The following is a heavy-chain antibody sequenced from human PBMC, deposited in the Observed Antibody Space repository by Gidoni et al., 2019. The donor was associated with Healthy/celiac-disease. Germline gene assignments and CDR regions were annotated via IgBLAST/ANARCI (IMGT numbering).Heavy chain of an antibody. Sequence: QVQLVASGGGVVQPGRSLSLSCAASGFTFSSYGMHWVRQAPGKGLEWVAVIWYDGSNKYYSDSVKGRFTISRDNSKNTLYLQMNSLRAEDTAVYYCARDRTSYAFDYWGQGTLVTVSS. J-gene: IGHJ4*02. CDR2: IWYDGSNK. CDR3: ARDRTSYAFDY. D-gene: IGHD1-26*01. V-gene: IGHV3-33*01. CDR1: GFTFSSYG.